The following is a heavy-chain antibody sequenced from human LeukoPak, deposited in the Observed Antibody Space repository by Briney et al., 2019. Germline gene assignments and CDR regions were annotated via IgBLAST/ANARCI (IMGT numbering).Heavy chain of an antibody. D-gene: IGHD6-6*01. J-gene: IGHJ6*02. CDR3: AKGSSSSGYYYYYGMDV. CDR2: ISGSGGST. CDR1: GFTFSSYA. V-gene: IGHV3-23*01. Sequence: GGSLRLPCAASGFTFSSYAMSWVRQAPGKGLEWVSAISGSGGSTYYADSVKGRFTISRDNSKNTLYLQMNSLRAEDTAVYYCAKGSSSSGYYYYYGMDVWGQGTTVTVSS.